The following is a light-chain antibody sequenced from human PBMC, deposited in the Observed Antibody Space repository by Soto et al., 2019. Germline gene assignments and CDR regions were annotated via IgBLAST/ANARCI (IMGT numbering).Light chain of an antibody. CDR2: EAS. CDR3: HQRKRWPRT. V-gene: IGKV3-11*01. J-gene: IGKJ1*01. Sequence: EIVLTQSPATLSSSPGERATLSCRASQTVGVRLAWYQHKPGQPPRLIIYEASNRAAGIPARFSGSGSGTDFTLTIASLETEDFGFYYCHQRKRWPRTFGQGTKVDIK. CDR1: QTVGVR.